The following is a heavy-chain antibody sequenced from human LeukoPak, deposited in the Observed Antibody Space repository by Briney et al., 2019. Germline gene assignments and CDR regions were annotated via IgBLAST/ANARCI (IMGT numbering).Heavy chain of an antibody. CDR1: GGTFSSYA. CDR2: INPSGGST. J-gene: IGHJ4*02. CDR3: ASSGYSSSWALVY. Sequence: GASVKVSCKASGGTFSSYAISWVRQAPGQGLEWMGIINPSGGSTSYAQKFQGRVTMTRDTSTSTVYMELSSLRSEDTAVYYCASSGYSSSWALVYWGQGTLVTVSS. V-gene: IGHV1-46*01. D-gene: IGHD6-13*01.